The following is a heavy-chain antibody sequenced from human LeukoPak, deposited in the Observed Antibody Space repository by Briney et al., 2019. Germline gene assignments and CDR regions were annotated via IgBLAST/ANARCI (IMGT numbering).Heavy chain of an antibody. D-gene: IGHD6-6*01. CDR1: GFTFSSYS. V-gene: IGHV3-23*01. CDR3: AKDSGRDSSSSG. CDR2: ISGSGGST. J-gene: IGHJ4*02. Sequence: GGSLRLSCAASGFTFSSYSMNWVRQAPGKGLEWVSAISGSGGSTYYADSVKGRFTISRDNSKNTLYLQMNSLRAEDTAVYYCAKDSGRDSSSSGWGQGTLVTVSS.